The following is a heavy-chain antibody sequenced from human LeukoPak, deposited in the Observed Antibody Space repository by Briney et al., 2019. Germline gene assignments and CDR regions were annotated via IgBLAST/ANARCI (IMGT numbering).Heavy chain of an antibody. D-gene: IGHD6-19*01. Sequence: GESLKISCTGSGYSFTSYWIGWVRQMPGKGLEWMGIIYPGDSDTRYSPSFQGQVTISADKSISTAYLQWSGLKASDTAMYYCARLIAVAGTFGWFDPWGQGTLVTVSS. J-gene: IGHJ5*02. CDR1: GYSFTSYW. CDR2: IYPGDSDT. V-gene: IGHV5-51*01. CDR3: ARLIAVAGTFGWFDP.